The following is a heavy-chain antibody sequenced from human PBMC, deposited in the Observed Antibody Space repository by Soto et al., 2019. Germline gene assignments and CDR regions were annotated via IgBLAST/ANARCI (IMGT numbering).Heavy chain of an antibody. CDR1: GGSISSYY. CDR3: ARGYCSSTSCYDPFFYY. Sequence: LSLTCTVSGGSISSYYWSWIRQPPGKGLEWIGYIYYSGSTNYNPSLKSRVTISVDTSKNQFSLKLSSVTAADTAVYYCARGYCSSTSCYDPFFYYWGQGTLVTVSS. D-gene: IGHD2-2*01. V-gene: IGHV4-59*08. CDR2: IYYSGST. J-gene: IGHJ4*02.